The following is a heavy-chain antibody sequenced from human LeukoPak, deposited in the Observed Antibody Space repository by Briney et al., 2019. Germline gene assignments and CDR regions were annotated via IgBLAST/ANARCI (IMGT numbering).Heavy chain of an antibody. CDR1: GFTFSDYY. Sequence: GGSLRLSCAASGFTFSDYYMSWIRQAPGKGLEWVSYISSSGSTIYYADSVKGRFIISRDNAKNSLYLQMNSLRAEDTAVYYCARRTDYDILTGYYGWFDPWGQGTLVTVSS. CDR2: ISSSGSTI. V-gene: IGHV3-11*01. J-gene: IGHJ5*02. D-gene: IGHD3-9*01. CDR3: ARRTDYDILTGYYGWFDP.